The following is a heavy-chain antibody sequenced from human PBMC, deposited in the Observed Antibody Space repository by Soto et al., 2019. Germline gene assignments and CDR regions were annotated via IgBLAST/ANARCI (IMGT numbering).Heavy chain of an antibody. CDR1: GFSLSTSGVG. V-gene: IGHV2-5*02. D-gene: IGHD3-10*01. CDR2: IYWDDDK. CDR3: AHLDGSGSVSWYYFDY. Sequence: SGPTLVKPTQTLTLTCTFSGFSLSTSGVGVGWIRQPPGKALEWLALIYWDDDKRYSPSLKSRLTITKDTSKNQVVLTMTNMDPVDTATYYCAHLDGSGSVSWYYFDYWGQGTLVTVSS. J-gene: IGHJ4*02.